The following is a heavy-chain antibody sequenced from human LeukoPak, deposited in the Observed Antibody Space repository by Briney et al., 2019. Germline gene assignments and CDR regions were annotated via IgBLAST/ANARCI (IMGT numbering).Heavy chain of an antibody. CDR1: GGSVSSSSYH. V-gene: IGHV4-39*07. CDR3: ARGIVVVPNWFDP. D-gene: IGHD2-2*01. Sequence: SETLSLTCTVSGGSVSSSSYHWGWIRQPPGKGLEWIGIIYYTGSTYYNPSLKSRVTISVDTSKNQFSLKLTSVTAADTAVYYCARGIVVVPNWFDPWGQGTLVTVSS. CDR2: IYYTGST. J-gene: IGHJ5*02.